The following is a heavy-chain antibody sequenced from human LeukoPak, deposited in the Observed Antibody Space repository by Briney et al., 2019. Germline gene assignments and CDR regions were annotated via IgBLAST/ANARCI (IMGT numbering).Heavy chain of an antibody. D-gene: IGHD6-6*01. CDR2: IYYSGST. CDR1: GGSISSYY. V-gene: IGHV4-59*08. J-gene: IGHJ5*02. CDR3: ARSFVFRFDP. Sequence: PSETLSLTCTVSGGSISSYYWSWIRQPPGKGLEWIGYIYYSGSTNYNPSLQSRVTLSANTSKRQVSLRLTSAAASDTAVYFCARSFVFRFDPWGQGRLVTVSS.